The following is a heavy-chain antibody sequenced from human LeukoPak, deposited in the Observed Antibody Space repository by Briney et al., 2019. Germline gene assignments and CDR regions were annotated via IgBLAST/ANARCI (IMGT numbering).Heavy chain of an antibody. CDR2: IIPILGIA. V-gene: IGHV1-69*04. Sequence: ASVKVSCKASGGTFSSYAISWVRQAPGQGLEWMGRIIPILGIANYAQKFQGRVTMTRDTSISTAYMELSRLRSDDTAVYYCARGSCTSTSCYSKGIDYWGQGTLVTVSS. D-gene: IGHD2-2*01. J-gene: IGHJ4*02. CDR3: ARGSCTSTSCYSKGIDY. CDR1: GGTFSSYA.